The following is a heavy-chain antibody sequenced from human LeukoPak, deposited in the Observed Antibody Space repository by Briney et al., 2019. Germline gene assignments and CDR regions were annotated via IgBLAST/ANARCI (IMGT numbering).Heavy chain of an antibody. CDR1: GFSLSTSGMC. CDR3: ARIRCSYYYDRMLYFDY. D-gene: IGHD3-22*01. V-gene: IGHV2-70*11. CDR2: IDWDDDK. Sequence: SGPTLVNPTQTLTLTCTFSGFSLSTSGMCVSWIRQPPGKALEWLARIDWDDDKYYSTSLKTRLTISKDTSKNQVVLTMTNMDPVDTATYYCARIRCSYYYDRMLYFDYWGQGTLVTVSS. J-gene: IGHJ4*02.